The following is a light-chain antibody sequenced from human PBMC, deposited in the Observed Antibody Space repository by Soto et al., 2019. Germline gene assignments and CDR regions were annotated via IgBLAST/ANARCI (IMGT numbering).Light chain of an antibody. V-gene: IGKV3-20*01. CDR3: QQYGSSPAIT. Sequence: EIVLTQSPGTLSLSPGERATLSCRGIQSITSSYLAWYQQRPGQAPRLLIYGATSRATGIPDRFSGIGSGTDFTLTISRLEPEDSAVYYCQQYGSSPAITFGQGTRLEIK. CDR1: QSITSSY. J-gene: IGKJ5*01. CDR2: GAT.